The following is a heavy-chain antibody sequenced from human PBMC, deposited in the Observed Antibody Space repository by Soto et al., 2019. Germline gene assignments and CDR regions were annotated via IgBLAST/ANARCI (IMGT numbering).Heavy chain of an antibody. J-gene: IGHJ5*02. CDR2: IYYSGST. V-gene: IGHV4-31*03. D-gene: IGHD3-10*01. CDR3: ARGRDYGSGSFNWFDP. Sequence: PSETLSLTCTVSGGSIGSGGYYWSWIRQHPGKGLEWIGYIYYSGSTYYNASLRSRVPISVDTSMDQFSLELCSVSAADTAVHFCARGRDYGSGSFNWFDPWGQGTLVTVSS. CDR1: GGSIGSGGYY.